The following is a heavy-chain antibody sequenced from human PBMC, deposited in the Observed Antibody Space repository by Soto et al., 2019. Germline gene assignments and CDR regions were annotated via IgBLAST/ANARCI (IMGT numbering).Heavy chain of an antibody. CDR3: ARGRYCLTGRCFPNWFDS. V-gene: IGHV4-30-4*01. CDR2: IYKSATT. Sequence: KPSETLSLTCSVSGDSISTVDYFWAWIRQPPGQALEYIGYIYKSATTYYNPSFESRVAISLDTSKSQFSLNVPSVTAADTAVYFCARGRYCLTGRCFPNWFDSWGQGTLVTVSS. D-gene: IGHD2-15*01. CDR1: GDSISTVDYF. J-gene: IGHJ5*01.